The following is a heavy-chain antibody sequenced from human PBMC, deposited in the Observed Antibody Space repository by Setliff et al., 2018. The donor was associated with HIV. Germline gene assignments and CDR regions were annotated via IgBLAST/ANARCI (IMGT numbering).Heavy chain of an antibody. J-gene: IGHJ4*02. CDR2: IYYSGST. CDR1: GDSIGSSSYY. D-gene: IGHD6-19*01. CDR3: ARHDGGGWYVRVLATSFDY. V-gene: IGHV4-39*01. Sequence: SETLSLTCTVSGDSIGSSSYYWAWIRQPPGKGLEWIGNIYYSGSTYYNPSLKTRVTISVDGSKNQFSLTLKSVTAADTAVYYCARHDGGGWYVRVLATSFDYWGQGTLVTVSS.